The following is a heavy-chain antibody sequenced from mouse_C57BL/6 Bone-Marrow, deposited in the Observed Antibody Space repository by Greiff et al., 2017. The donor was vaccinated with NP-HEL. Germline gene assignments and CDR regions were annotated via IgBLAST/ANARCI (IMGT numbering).Heavy chain of an antibody. CDR1: GYTFTSYW. J-gene: IGHJ2*01. V-gene: IGHV1-55*01. D-gene: IGHD1-1*01. CDR3: ARDPYYYGSSPFDY. CDR2: LYPGSGST. Sequence: QVQLQQPGAELVKPGASVKMSCKASGYTFTSYWITWVKQRPGQGLEWIGDLYPGSGSTNYNEKFKSKATLTVDTSSSTAYMQLSSLTSEDSAVYYCARDPYYYGSSPFDYWGQGTTLTVSS.